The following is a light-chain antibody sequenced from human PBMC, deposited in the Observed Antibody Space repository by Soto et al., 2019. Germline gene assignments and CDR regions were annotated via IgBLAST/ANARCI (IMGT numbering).Light chain of an antibody. Sequence: DIQLTQSPSFLSASVGDRVTITCRASQGIRSYLAWYQQKPGKAPKLLIYDAASLQSGVPSRFSGSGSGTEFTLTISCLQPEDFATYYCHQLNSYPLTFGGGTKVEIK. CDR3: HQLNSYPLT. CDR2: DAA. V-gene: IGKV1-9*01. J-gene: IGKJ4*01. CDR1: QGIRSY.